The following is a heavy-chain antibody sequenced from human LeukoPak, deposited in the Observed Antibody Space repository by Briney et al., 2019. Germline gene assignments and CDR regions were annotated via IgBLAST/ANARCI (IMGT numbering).Heavy chain of an antibody. D-gene: IGHD2-15*01. CDR3: AKDRFSSGGSCYSDY. J-gene: IGHJ4*02. CDR1: GFTFSSNA. Sequence: GGSLRLSCAASGFTFSSNAMSWVRQAPGKGLEWISSISGSGGATYYADSVKGRFTISRDNSKNTLYLQMNSLRAEDTAVYYCAKDRFSSGGSCYSDYRGQGTLVTVSS. CDR2: ISGSGGAT. V-gene: IGHV3-23*01.